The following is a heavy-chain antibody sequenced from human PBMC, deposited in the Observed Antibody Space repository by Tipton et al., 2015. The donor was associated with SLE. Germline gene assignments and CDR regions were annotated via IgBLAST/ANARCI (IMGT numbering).Heavy chain of an antibody. CDR1: DASIRVGGYY. D-gene: IGHD3-22*01. V-gene: IGHV4-31*03. CDR2: ISFSGST. Sequence: TLSLTCSVFDASIRVGGYYWSWIRQHPGKGLAWIGYISFSGSTYYNPSLKSRVIISIDTSKNQFSLKLSSVTAADTAVYYCARGGKYYDTGRFFDYWGQGTLVTVSS. CDR3: ARGGKYYDTGRFFDY. J-gene: IGHJ4*02.